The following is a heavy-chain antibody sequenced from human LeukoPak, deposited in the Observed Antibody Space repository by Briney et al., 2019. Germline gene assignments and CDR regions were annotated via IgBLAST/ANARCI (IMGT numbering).Heavy chain of an antibody. Sequence: GGSLRLSCATSGFTFDDYSMHWVRQAPGKGLEWVSSISWNSGSIDYADSVKGRFTISRDNAESSLFLQMNSLRPEDTAFYFCAKGTRAYGGNSPTPEYWGRGTLVTVSS. CDR1: GFTFDDYS. J-gene: IGHJ4*02. V-gene: IGHV3-9*01. D-gene: IGHD4-23*01. CDR3: AKGTRAYGGNSPTPEY. CDR2: ISWNSGSI.